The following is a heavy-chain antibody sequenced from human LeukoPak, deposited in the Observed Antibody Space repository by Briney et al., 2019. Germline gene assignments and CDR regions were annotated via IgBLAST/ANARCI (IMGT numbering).Heavy chain of an antibody. CDR3: ARDSGRFDVFDI. CDR1: GFTVSTNY. J-gene: IGHJ3*02. V-gene: IGHV3-53*01. CDR2: IYSDGRT. Sequence: PGGSLRLSCASTGFTVSTNYMSSVRQAPGKGLEWVSVIYSDGRTYYADSVKGRFTISRDNSKNTLYLQMNSLRAEDTAVYYCARDSGRFDVFDIWGQGTMVTVSS. D-gene: IGHD3-10*01.